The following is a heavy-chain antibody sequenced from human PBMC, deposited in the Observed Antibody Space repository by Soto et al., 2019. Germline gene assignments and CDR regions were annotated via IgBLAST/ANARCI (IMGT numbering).Heavy chain of an antibody. CDR2: IKSKTDGGTT. J-gene: IGHJ4*02. V-gene: IGHV3-15*07. D-gene: IGHD4-17*01. Sequence: EVQLVESGGGLVKPGGSLRLSCAASGFTFSNAWMNWVRQAPGKGLEWVGRIKSKTDGGTTDYAAPVKGRFTISRDDSKHTLYLQMNSLKTEDTAVYYCTGTYGDKGPFDYWGQGTLVTVSS. CDR1: GFTFSNAW. CDR3: TGTYGDKGPFDY.